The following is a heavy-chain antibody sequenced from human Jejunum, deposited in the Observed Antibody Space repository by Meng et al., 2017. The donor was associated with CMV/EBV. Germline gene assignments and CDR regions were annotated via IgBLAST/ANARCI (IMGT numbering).Heavy chain of an antibody. V-gene: IGHV3-74*01. CDR3: AKDLGASGWFETFDS. Sequence: FTFSSYWMHWVRQAPGKGLVWVSRINSDGSSTSYADSVKGRFTISRDNSRSTLFLQMNSLGVEDTAVYYCAKDLGASGWFETFDSWGQGTLVTVSS. J-gene: IGHJ4*02. CDR1: FTFSSYW. D-gene: IGHD6-19*01. CDR2: INSDGSST.